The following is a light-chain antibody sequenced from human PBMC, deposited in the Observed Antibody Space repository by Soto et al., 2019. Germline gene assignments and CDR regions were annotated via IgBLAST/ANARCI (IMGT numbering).Light chain of an antibody. Sequence: IQMTQSPSSLSASVGDRVKITCRASQSITNYLNWYQQIPGNAPKLLLYAASSLQSGLPSRFSGSGSATAFTLTISSLQPDDFATYYCQQSYLTPFTFGPGTKVDIK. CDR2: AAS. V-gene: IGKV1-39*01. J-gene: IGKJ3*01. CDR3: QQSYLTPFT. CDR1: QSITNY.